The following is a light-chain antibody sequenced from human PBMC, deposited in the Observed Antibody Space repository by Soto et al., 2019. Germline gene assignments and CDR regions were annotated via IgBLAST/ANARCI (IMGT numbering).Light chain of an antibody. CDR2: DAS. J-gene: IGKJ4*01. V-gene: IGKV3-11*01. CDR3: QQRSSWPPYT. CDR1: RSVSSY. Sequence: IVLTQSPATLSLSPGERATLSCRASRSVSSYLGWYQQKPGQAPRLLIYDASQRATGVPSRFSGSGSGTDFTLTISSLEPEVFAVYFCQQRSSWPPYTFGGGTKVEIK.